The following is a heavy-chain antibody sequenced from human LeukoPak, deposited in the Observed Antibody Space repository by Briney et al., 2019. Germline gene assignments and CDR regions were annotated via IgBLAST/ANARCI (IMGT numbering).Heavy chain of an antibody. Sequence: PSETLSLTCTVSGGSISSYYWSWIRQPPGKGLEWIGYIYYSGSTNYNPSLKSRVTISVDTSKNQFSLKLSSVTAADTAVYYCASPTMVRGVTPWFDPWGQGTLVTVSS. D-gene: IGHD3-10*01. V-gene: IGHV4-59*01. CDR3: ASPTMVRGVTPWFDP. CDR2: IYYSGST. J-gene: IGHJ5*02. CDR1: GGSISSYY.